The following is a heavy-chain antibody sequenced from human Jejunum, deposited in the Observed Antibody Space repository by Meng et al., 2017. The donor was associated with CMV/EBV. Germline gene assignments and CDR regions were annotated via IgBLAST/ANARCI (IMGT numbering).Heavy chain of an antibody. CDR1: GGSVTGYF. V-gene: IGHV4-34*01. CDR2: INYSETI. D-gene: IGHD3-10*01. J-gene: IGHJ4*02. CDR3: ARRVGSGKYYFDY. Sequence: TCAVYGGSVTGYFCSWIRQSPGKGLGWSGEINYSETINYNPSLKSRVTMSVDTSKNQFSLKLSSVTAADTAVYYCARRVGSGKYYFDYWSQGTLVTVSS.